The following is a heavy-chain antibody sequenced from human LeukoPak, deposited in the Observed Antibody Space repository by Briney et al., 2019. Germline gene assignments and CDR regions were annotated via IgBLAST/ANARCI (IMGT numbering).Heavy chain of an antibody. CDR1: GYTFTSYG. CDR3: ARDPFELLWFGEPYWFDP. D-gene: IGHD3-10*01. Sequence: ASVKVSCKASGYTFTSYGISWVRQAPGQGLEWMVWISAYNGNTNYAQKLQGRVTMTTDTSTSTAYMELRSLRSDDTAVYYCARDPFELLWFGEPYWFDPWGQGTLVTVSS. CDR2: ISAYNGNT. V-gene: IGHV1-18*01. J-gene: IGHJ5*02.